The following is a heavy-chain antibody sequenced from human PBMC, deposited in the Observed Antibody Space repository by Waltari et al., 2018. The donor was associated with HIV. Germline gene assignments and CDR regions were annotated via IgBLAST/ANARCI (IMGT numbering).Heavy chain of an antibody. CDR2: IWYDGSKR. J-gene: IGHJ4*02. CDR3: VRDDYGTY. V-gene: IGHV3-33*01. Sequence: QVHLVGSGGGVVQHGRYLRLSCAASGVTFRNHGIHWVRQAPGKGREWVAVIWYDGSKRYYRDSVKGRFTISRDNSKNTLYLQMNSLRVEDTAVYYCVRDDYGTYWGQGTPVTVSS. CDR1: GVTFRNHG. D-gene: IGHD4-17*01.